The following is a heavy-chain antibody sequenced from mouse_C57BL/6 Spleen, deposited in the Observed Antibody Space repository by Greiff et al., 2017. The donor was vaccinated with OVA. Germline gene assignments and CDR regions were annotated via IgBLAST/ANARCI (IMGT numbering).Heavy chain of an antibody. V-gene: IGHV1-64*01. CDR1: GYTFTSYW. CDR3: ARWGDYDVGDY. J-gene: IGHJ2*01. Sequence: VQLQQPGAELVKPGASVKLSCKASGYTFTSYWMHWVKQRPGQGLEWIGMIHPNSGSTNYNEKFKSKATLTVDNSSSTAYMQLSSLTSEDSAVYYCARWGDYDVGDYWGQGTTLTVSS. CDR2: IHPNSGST. D-gene: IGHD2-4*01.